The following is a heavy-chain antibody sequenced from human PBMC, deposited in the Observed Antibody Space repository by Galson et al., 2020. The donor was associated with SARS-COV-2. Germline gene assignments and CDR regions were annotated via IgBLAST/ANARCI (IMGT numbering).Heavy chain of an antibody. J-gene: IGHJ4*02. CDR2: IYYSGST. V-gene: IGHV4-39*01. CDR1: GGSISSSSYY. Sequence: SENLSLTCTVSGGSISSSSYYWGWIRQPPGKGLVWIGSIYYSGSTYYNPSLKSRVTISVDTSKNQFSLKLSSVTAADTAVYYCASIAVAGGGAFDYWGQGTLVTVSS. CDR3: ASIAVAGGGAFDY. D-gene: IGHD6-19*01.